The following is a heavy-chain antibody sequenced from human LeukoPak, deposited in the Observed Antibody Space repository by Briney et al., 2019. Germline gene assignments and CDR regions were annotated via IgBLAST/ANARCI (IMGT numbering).Heavy chain of an antibody. V-gene: IGHV3-23*01. J-gene: IGHJ4*02. CDR2: ISGSGGYT. Sequence: PGGSLRLSCAASGFTFSTYAMTWVRQAPGKGLEWVSAISGSGGYTYYVDSVKGRLTIYRDNSKNTLYLQMNSLRAEDTAVYYCARAHLAEEDYWGQGTLVTVSS. CDR3: ARAHLAEEDY. CDR1: GFTFSTYA. D-gene: IGHD3-3*02.